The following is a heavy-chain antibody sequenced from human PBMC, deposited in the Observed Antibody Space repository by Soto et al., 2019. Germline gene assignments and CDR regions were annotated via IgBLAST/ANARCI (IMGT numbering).Heavy chain of an antibody. D-gene: IGHD2-15*01. CDR1: EFTVSSKY. V-gene: IGHV3-66*01. CDR2: IYSGGST. Sequence: EVQLVESGGGLVQPGGSLRLSCAASEFTVSSKYMNWVRQAPGKGREWVSIIYSGGSTYYADSVKGRFTISRDSSKNTLYLHMNSLRAEDTAVYYCAREGFEARDAFDIWGQGTMVTVSS. CDR3: AREGFEARDAFDI. J-gene: IGHJ3*02.